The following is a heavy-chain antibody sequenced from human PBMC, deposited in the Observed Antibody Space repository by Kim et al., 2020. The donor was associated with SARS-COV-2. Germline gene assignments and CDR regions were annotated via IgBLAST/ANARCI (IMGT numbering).Heavy chain of an antibody. CDR3: AERVPPGIAVAGEAFDI. D-gene: IGHD6-19*01. CDR2: IIPLFGTA. CDR1: GGTFSSYA. Sequence: SVKVSCKASGGTFSSYAISWVRQAPGQGLEWMGGIIPLFGTANYAQKFQGRVTITADESTSTAYMELSSLRSEDTAVYYCAERVPPGIAVAGEAFDIWGQGTMVTVSS. V-gene: IGHV1-69*13. J-gene: IGHJ3*02.